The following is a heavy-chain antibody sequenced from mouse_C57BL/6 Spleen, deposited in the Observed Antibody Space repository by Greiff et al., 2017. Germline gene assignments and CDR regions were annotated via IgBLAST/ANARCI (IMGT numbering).Heavy chain of an antibody. CDR1: GFTFSSYA. Sequence: EVMLVESGGGLVKPGGSLKLSCAASGFTFSSYAMSWVRQTPEKRLEWVATISDGGSYTYYPDNVKGRFTISRDNAKNNLYLQMSQLKSEDTAMYYCARERGNYVWYFDVWGTGTTVTVSS. J-gene: IGHJ1*03. V-gene: IGHV5-4*01. CDR3: ARERGNYVWYFDV. D-gene: IGHD2-1*01. CDR2: ISDGGSYT.